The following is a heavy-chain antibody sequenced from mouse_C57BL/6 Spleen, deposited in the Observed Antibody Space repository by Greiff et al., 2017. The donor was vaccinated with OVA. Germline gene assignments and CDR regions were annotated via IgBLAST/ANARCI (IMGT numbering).Heavy chain of an antibody. CDR3: ASTDGYYRGYFDY. Sequence: VQLQQSGPGLVKPSQSLSLTCSVTGYSITSGYYWNWIRQFPGNKLEWMGYISYDGSNNYNPSLKNRISITRDTSKNQFFLKLNSVTTEDTATYYCASTDGYYRGYFDYWGQGTTLTVSS. V-gene: IGHV3-6*01. D-gene: IGHD2-3*01. J-gene: IGHJ2*01. CDR1: GYSITSGYY. CDR2: ISYDGSN.